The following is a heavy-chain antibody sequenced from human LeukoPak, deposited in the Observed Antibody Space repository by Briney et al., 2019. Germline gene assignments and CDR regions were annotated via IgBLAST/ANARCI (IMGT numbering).Heavy chain of an antibody. CDR1: GGSFSGYY. V-gene: IGHV4-34*01. Sequence: SETLSHTCAVYGGSFSGYYWSWIRQPPGKGLEWIGEINHSGSTNFNPSLKSRVTISVDTSKYQFSLKLSSVTAADTAVYYCARWEIITIFGIDYWGQGTLVTVSS. CDR3: ARWEIITIFGIDY. CDR2: INHSGST. D-gene: IGHD3-3*01. J-gene: IGHJ4*02.